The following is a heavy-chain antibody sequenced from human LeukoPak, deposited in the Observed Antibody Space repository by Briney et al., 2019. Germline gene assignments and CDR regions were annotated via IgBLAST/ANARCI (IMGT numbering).Heavy chain of an antibody. CDR3: ARQGTWSGLESTYYYYGMDV. J-gene: IGHJ6*02. V-gene: IGHV1-18*01. CDR2: ISAYNGNT. CDR1: GYTFTSCG. Sequence: GASVKVSCKASGYTFTSCGISWVRQAPGQGLEWMGWISAYNGNTNYVQKLQGRVIMTRDTSTSTAYMELRSLRSDDTAVYYCARQGTWSGLESTYYYYGMDVWGQGTTVTVSS. D-gene: IGHD3-10*01.